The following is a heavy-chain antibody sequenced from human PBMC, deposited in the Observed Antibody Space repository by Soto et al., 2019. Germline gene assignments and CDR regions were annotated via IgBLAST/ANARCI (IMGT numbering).Heavy chain of an antibody. D-gene: IGHD3-10*01. J-gene: IGHJ4*02. CDR3: AKLWVYYGSERPALY. CDR2: ISGSGGST. V-gene: IGHV3-23*01. Sequence: EVQLLEAGGGLVQPGGSLRLSCAASGFTFSSYAMSWVRQAPGKGLEWVSAISGSGGSTYYADSVKGRFTISRDNSKNTLYLQMNSLRAEYTAVYYCAKLWVYYGSERPALYGGQGTLVTVSS. CDR1: GFTFSSYA.